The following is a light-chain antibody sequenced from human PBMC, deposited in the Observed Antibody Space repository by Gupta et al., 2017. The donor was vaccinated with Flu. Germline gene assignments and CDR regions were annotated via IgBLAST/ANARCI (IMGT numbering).Light chain of an antibody. CDR1: QSISSW. V-gene: IGKV1-5*03. CDR2: KVS. J-gene: IGKJ1*01. Sequence: QMSQSASTLSASVGDRVTITGRASQSISSWLAWYQQRPGKDPKLQIYKVSRLESGVTSKLRGSGTVTQLTLAISSLQRNDIATKYRQQNKSLSWTFGQGTKVEIK. CDR3: QQNKSLSWT.